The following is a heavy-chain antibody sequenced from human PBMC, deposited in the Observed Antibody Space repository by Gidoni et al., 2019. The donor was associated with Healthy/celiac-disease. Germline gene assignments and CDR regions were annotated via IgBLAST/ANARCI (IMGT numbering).Heavy chain of an antibody. Sequence: EVQLVASGGGLVQPGGSLRLSCAASGFTVSSYWMSWVRQAPGKGLEWVANIKQDGSEKYYVDSVKGRFTISRDNAKNSLYLQMNSLRAEDTAVYYCAREERGYYYYYGMDVWGQGTTVTVSS. CDR1: GFTVSSYW. CDR3: AREERGYYYYYGMDV. J-gene: IGHJ6*02. D-gene: IGHD3-10*01. CDR2: IKQDGSEK. V-gene: IGHV3-7*05.